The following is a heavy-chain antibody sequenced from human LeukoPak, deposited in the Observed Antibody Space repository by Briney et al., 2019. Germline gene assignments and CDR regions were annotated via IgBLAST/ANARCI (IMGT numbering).Heavy chain of an antibody. V-gene: IGHV3-23*01. CDR3: AKDGYSSGWYSR. D-gene: IGHD6-19*01. J-gene: IGHJ4*02. Sequence: SGGSLRLSCAASGFTVSSNYMSWVRQAPGKGLEWVSAISGSGGSTYYADSVKGRFTISRDNSKNTLYLQMNSLRAEDTAVYYCAKDGYSSGWYSRWGQGTLVTVSS. CDR2: ISGSGGST. CDR1: GFTVSSNY.